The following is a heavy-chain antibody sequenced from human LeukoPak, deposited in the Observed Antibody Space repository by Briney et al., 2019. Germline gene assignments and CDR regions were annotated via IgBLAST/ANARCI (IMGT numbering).Heavy chain of an antibody. J-gene: IGHJ4*02. Sequence: HPGGSLRLSCAASGFIFSSYWMSWVRQAPGKGLEWVANIKHDGSEKYYVDSVKGRFTISRDNAKDSLYLQMNSLRAEDTAVYYCARGRGNDWRYWGQGTLVTVSS. CDR2: IKHDGSEK. D-gene: IGHD3-10*01. V-gene: IGHV3-7*01. CDR1: GFIFSSYW. CDR3: ARGRGNDWRY.